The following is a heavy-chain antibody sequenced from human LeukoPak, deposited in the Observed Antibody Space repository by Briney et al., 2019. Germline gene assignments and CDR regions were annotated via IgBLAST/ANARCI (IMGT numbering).Heavy chain of an antibody. CDR3: ASPWGGKLERATYYYYYGMDV. D-gene: IGHD1-1*01. J-gene: IGHJ6*02. CDR2: IIPILGIA. Sequence: GASVKVSCKASGGTFSSYAISWVRQAPGQGLEWMGRIIPILGIANYAQKFQGRVMITADKSTSTAYMELSSLRSEDTAVYYCASPWGGKLERATYYYYYGMDVWGQGTTVTVSS. CDR1: GGTFSSYA. V-gene: IGHV1-69*04.